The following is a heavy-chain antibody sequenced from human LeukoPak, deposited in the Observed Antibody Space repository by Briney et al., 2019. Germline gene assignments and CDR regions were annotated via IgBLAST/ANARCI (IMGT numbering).Heavy chain of an antibody. D-gene: IGHD2-15*01. V-gene: IGHV3-23*01. CDR3: AKGSVVPTTLLHWFDP. Sequence: GGSLRLSCAASGFTFSSYAMHWVRQAPGKGLEWVSAISGSGGSTYYADSVKGRFTISRDNSKNTLYLQMNSLRAEDTAVYYCAKGSVVPTTLLHWFDPWGQGTLVTVSS. CDR1: GFTFSSYA. J-gene: IGHJ5*02. CDR2: ISGSGGST.